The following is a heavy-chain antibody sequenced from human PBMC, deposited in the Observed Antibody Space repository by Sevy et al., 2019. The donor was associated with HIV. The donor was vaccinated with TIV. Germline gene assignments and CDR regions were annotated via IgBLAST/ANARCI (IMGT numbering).Heavy chain of an antibody. CDR3: TRQGPSDGMDV. Sequence: GESLKISCRISGYSFASYCIGWVRQMTGKGLEWMGIFCPGDSDISYSQSFQGQVTISADKFISTVYLQWRSLKASDTAMYYCTRQGPSDGMDVWGRGTTVTVSS. CDR1: GYSFASYC. V-gene: IGHV5-51*01. CDR2: FCPGDSDI. J-gene: IGHJ6*02.